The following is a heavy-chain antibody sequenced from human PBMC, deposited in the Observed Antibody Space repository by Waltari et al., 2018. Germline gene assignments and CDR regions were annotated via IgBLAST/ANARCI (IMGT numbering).Heavy chain of an antibody. V-gene: IGHV3-23*04. J-gene: IGHJ4*02. CDR1: GYRFPSHD. CDR2: ISGSGGST. D-gene: IGHD3-22*01. CDR3: AKGDSVVIMRRAWYFDY. Sequence: VQLVQSGAEVRKPGASLKVSCKASGYRFPSHDINWVRQAPGRGLEWGSAISGSGGSTYYADSVKGRFTISRDNSKNTLYLQMNSLRAEDTAVYYCAKGDSVVIMRRAWYFDYWGQGTLVTVSS.